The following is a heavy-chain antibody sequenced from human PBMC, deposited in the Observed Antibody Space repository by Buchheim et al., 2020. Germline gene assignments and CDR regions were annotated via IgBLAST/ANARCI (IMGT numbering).Heavy chain of an antibody. CDR1: GYTFGSHG. CDR3: ARGSVTFGGLIGNRFDP. V-gene: IGHV1-18*01. CDR2: ISAYNGET. Sequence: QIQLVQSGPEVKKPGASVKVSCKASGYTFGSHGISWVRQAPGQGLEWMGWISAYNGETSYAQTFLGRVTMTTDTSTGTAYMELRSLISDDTAVYYCARGSVTFGGLIGNRFDPWGQGTL. D-gene: IGHD3-16*02. J-gene: IGHJ5*02.